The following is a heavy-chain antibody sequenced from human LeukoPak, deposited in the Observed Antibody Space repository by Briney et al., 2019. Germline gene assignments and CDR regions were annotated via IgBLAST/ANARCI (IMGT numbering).Heavy chain of an antibody. D-gene: IGHD3-9*01. CDR2: MNPNSGDT. V-gene: IGHV1-8*01. CDR3: ARGPDYDLLTGYPDYYYYSMDV. J-gene: IGHJ6*03. CDR1: GYIFTSYD. Sequence: ASVKVSCKASGYIFTSYDINWVRQATGQGLEWMGWMNPNSGDTGYAQTFLGRVTLTRDTSISTAYMELSSLRSEDTAVYYCARGPDYDLLTGYPDYYYYSMDVWGKGTTVTVS.